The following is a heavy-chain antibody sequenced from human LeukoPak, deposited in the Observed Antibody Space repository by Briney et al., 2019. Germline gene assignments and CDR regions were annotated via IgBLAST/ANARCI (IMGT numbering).Heavy chain of an antibody. CDR3: AKGYCSSTSCYPLDI. Sequence: GGSLRLSCAASGFTFSSYGMSWVRQAPGKGLEWVSAISGGGGSKYYADSVKGRFTISRDNSKNTLYLQMNSLRAEDTAVYYCAKGYCSSTSCYPLDIWGQGTMVTVSS. V-gene: IGHV3-23*01. CDR1: GFTFSSYG. CDR2: ISGGGGSK. J-gene: IGHJ3*02. D-gene: IGHD2-2*01.